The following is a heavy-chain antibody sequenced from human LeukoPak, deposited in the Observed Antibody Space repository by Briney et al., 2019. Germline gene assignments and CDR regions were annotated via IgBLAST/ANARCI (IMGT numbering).Heavy chain of an antibody. D-gene: IGHD4-11*01. Sequence: SETLSLTCTVSGGSISSYYWSWIRQPAGKGLEWIGRIYTSGSTNYNPSLKSQVTMSVSTPKNQFSLKLRSMSAADTALDYPSRVILDCYSNYLNRFDPWGQGTLVTVSS. CDR3: SRVILDCYSNYLNRFDP. CDR2: IYTSGST. CDR1: GGSISSYY. V-gene: IGHV4-4*07. J-gene: IGHJ5*02.